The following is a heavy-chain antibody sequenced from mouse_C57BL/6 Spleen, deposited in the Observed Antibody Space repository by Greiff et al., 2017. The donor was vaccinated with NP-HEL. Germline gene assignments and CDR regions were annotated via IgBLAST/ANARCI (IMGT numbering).Heavy chain of an antibody. D-gene: IGHD1-1*02. CDR1: GYAFSSSW. J-gene: IGHJ2*01. CDR2: IYPGDGDT. CDR3: ARGGGKNYFDY. Sequence: SGPELVKPGASVKISCKASGYAFSSSWMNWVKQRPGKGLEWIGRIYPGDGDTNYNGKFKGKATLTADKSSSTAYMQLSSLTSEDSAVYFCARGGGKNYFDYWGQGTTLTVSS. V-gene: IGHV1-82*01.